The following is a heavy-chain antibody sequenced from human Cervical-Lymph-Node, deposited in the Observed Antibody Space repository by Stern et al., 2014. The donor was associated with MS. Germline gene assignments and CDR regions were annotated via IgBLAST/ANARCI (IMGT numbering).Heavy chain of an antibody. CDR2: INTNTGNP. J-gene: IGHJ5*02. CDR3: ARKACTSGCFWLDP. D-gene: IGHD6-19*01. Sequence: VQLVQSGSELKKPGASVKLSCKASGYTFTTYSINWVRQAPGQGLEWMGWINTNTGNPTYDQGFTGRFVFSLDTSISTAYLQISSLKAEDTAVYYCARKACTSGCFWLDPWGQGTLVTVSS. V-gene: IGHV7-4-1*02. CDR1: GYTFTTYS.